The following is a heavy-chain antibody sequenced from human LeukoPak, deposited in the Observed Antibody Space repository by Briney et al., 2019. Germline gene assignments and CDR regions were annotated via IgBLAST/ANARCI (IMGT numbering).Heavy chain of an antibody. CDR3: AKSDLNYGGNPDF. D-gene: IGHD4-23*01. J-gene: IGHJ4*02. Sequence: GGSLRLSCAASGFTFSSYSMNWVRQAPGKGLERVSSISSSSSYIYYADSVKGRFTISRDNSKYTLYLQMNSLRADDTAVFYCAKSDLNYGGNPDFWGQGTLVTVSS. CDR2: ISSSSSYI. V-gene: IGHV3-21*04. CDR1: GFTFSSYS.